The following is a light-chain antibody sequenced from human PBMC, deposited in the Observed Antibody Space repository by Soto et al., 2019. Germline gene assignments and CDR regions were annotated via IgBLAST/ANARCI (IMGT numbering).Light chain of an antibody. Sequence: ETVLTQSPGTLSLSPGERATLFCRASQSVSSSYLAWYQQKPGQAPRLLIYGAFSRATGIPERLRGSGSGMDVSLPVIRLEPKDFAVYYWQEPVCSPPSCTFGQGTKVEIK. J-gene: IGKJ1*01. V-gene: IGKV3-20*01. CDR2: GAF. CDR1: QSVSSSY. CDR3: QEPVCSPPSCT.